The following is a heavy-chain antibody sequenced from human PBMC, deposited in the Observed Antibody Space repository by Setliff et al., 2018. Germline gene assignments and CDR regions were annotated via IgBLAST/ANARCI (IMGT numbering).Heavy chain of an antibody. CDR2: ISSSGSTI. CDR1: GFTFSSYE. Sequence: GGSLRLSCAASGFTFSSYETNWVRQAPGKGLEWVSYISSSGSTIFYADSVKGRFTISRDNAKKSLYLQMNSLRAEDTAVYYCAKEAANYYYYMDVWGKGTTVTVSS. D-gene: IGHD2-15*01. CDR3: AKEAANYYYYMDV. V-gene: IGHV3-48*03. J-gene: IGHJ6*03.